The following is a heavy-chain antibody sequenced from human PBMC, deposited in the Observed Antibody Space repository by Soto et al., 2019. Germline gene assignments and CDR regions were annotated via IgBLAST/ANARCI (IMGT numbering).Heavy chain of an antibody. V-gene: IGHV1-3*01. D-gene: IGHD5-18*01. CDR1: GYTFTSYA. Sequence: QVQLVQSGAEVKKPGASVKVSCKASGYTFTSYAMHWVRQAPGQRLEWMGWINAGNGNTKYSQKFQGRVTITRDTSASTAYMELSSLRSEDTAVYYCASIGYSYCLEDARVFDYWGQGTLVTVSS. CDR2: INAGNGNT. J-gene: IGHJ4*02. CDR3: ASIGYSYCLEDARVFDY.